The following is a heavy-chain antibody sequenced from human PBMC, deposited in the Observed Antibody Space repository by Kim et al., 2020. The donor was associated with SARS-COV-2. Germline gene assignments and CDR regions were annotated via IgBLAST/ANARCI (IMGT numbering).Heavy chain of an antibody. D-gene: IGHD2-21*01. J-gene: IGHJ4*02. CDR2: IGTSADNI. CDR1: GFIFSDYE. V-gene: IGHV3-48*03. CDR3: ARETINCGGDCYDY. Sequence: GGSLRLSCAASGFIFSDYEFNWVRQAPGKGLEWISYIGTSADNIYYANSVKGRFTVSRDSAKNSLYLQMDSLRDEDSAVHYCARETINCGGDCYDYWGQG.